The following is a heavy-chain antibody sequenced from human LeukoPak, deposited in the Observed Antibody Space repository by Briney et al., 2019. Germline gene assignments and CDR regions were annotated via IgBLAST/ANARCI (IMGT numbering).Heavy chain of an antibody. CDR3: AKDTYLGPDSSGYYVLDFDY. Sequence: GGSLRLSCAASGFTFSSYAMSWVRQAPGKGLEWVSAISGSGGSTYYADSVKGRFTISRDNSKNTLYLQMNSLRAEDTAVYYCAKDTYLGPDSSGYYVLDFDYWGQGTLVTVSS. CDR1: GFTFSSYA. D-gene: IGHD3-22*01. CDR2: ISGSGGST. J-gene: IGHJ4*02. V-gene: IGHV3-23*01.